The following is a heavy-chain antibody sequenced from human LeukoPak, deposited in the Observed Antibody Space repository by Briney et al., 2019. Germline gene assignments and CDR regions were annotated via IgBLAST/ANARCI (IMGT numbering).Heavy chain of an antibody. CDR2: IWYDGSNK. Sequence: PGGSLRLSCEASGFTFSDSYMSWIRQAPGKGLEWVAVIWYDGSNKYYAGSVKGRFTISRDNSKNTLYLQMNSLRAEDTAVYYCARDPAASFGENFDYWGQGTLVTVSS. CDR3: ARDPAASFGENFDY. CDR1: GFTFSDSY. J-gene: IGHJ4*02. D-gene: IGHD3-10*01. V-gene: IGHV3-33*08.